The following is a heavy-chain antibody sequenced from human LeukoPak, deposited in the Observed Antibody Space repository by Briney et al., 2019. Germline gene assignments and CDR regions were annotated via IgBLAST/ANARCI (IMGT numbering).Heavy chain of an antibody. CDR2: ISVYNGNT. CDR3: ARDLRQRTGSIAVSGGLDY. Sequence: ASVKVSCKASGYTFSTSANNWVRQAPGQGLEWIGWISVYNGNTNYAHKVQDRVTLTTDTSTSTAYLELRSLRYDDTAIYYCARDLRQRTGSIAVSGGLDYWGQGTLVTVSS. CDR1: GYTFSTSA. V-gene: IGHV1-18*01. J-gene: IGHJ4*02. D-gene: IGHD6-19*01.